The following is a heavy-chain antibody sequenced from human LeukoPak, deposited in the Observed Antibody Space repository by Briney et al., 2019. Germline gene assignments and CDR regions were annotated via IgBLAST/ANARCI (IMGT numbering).Heavy chain of an antibody. CDR2: ISYDGSNK. Sequence: GGSLRLSCAASGFTFSHYAMHWVRQAPGKGLEWAAVISYDGSNKNCADSVRGRFTVSRDNSKNTLYLQMNSLRLEDTAVYYCAGAHSSGLYDYFDSWGQGTLVTVSS. V-gene: IGHV3-30-3*01. J-gene: IGHJ4*02. CDR1: GFTFSHYA. D-gene: IGHD6-19*01. CDR3: AGAHSSGLYDYFDS.